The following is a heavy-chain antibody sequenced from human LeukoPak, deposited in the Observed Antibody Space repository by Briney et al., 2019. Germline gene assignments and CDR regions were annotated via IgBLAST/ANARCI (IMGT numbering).Heavy chain of an antibody. V-gene: IGHV1-69*05. J-gene: IGHJ6*02. D-gene: IGHD3-22*01. CDR2: IIPIFGTA. CDR1: GGTFSSYA. Sequence: ASVKVSCKASGGTFSSYAISWVRQAPGQGLEWMGGIIPIFGTANYAQKFQGRVTITRDTSASTAYMELSSLRSEDTAVYYCARDGPYYYDNSGYYEYYYYGMDVWGQGTTVTVSS. CDR3: ARDGPYYYDNSGYYEYYYYGMDV.